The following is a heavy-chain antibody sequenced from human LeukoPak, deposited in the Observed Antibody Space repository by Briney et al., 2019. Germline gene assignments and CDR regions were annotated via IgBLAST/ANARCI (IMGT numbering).Heavy chain of an antibody. D-gene: IGHD3-10*01. J-gene: IGHJ6*02. CDR1: GFTVSSNY. Sequence: GRSLRLSCAASGFTVSSNYMSWVRRAPGKGLEWVSVIYSGGSTYYADSVKGRFTISRDNSKNTLYLQMNSLRAEDTAVYYCARDPGITMVRGVINGRVWGQGTTVAVSS. V-gene: IGHV3-66*01. CDR2: IYSGGST. CDR3: ARDPGITMVRGVINGRV.